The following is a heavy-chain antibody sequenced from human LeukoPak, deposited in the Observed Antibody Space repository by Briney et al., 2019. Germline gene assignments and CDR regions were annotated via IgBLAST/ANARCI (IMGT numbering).Heavy chain of an antibody. CDR2: IYYSGST. Sequence: ASETLSLTCTVSGGSISRYYWSWIRQPPGKGLECIGYIYYSGSTNYNPSLKSRVTISVDTSKNQFSLQLSSVTAADTAVYYCARQTPRYCSGGSCSTLDYWGQGTLVTVSS. J-gene: IGHJ4*02. V-gene: IGHV4-59*08. D-gene: IGHD2-15*01. CDR3: ARQTPRYCSGGSCSTLDY. CDR1: GGSISRYY.